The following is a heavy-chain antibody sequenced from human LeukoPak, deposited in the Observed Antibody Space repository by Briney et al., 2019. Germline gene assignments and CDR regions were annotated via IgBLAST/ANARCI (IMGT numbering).Heavy chain of an antibody. D-gene: IGHD3/OR15-3a*01. CDR3: ARDQYDTWSRRGNFDS. CDR1: GASISGYF. J-gene: IGHJ4*02. V-gene: IGHV4-59*01. CDR2: ISSSGNT. Sequence: SETLSLTCTVSGASISGYFRSWIRQPPGKGLEWIGYISSSGNTNYNPSLRSRVTISVDTSKNRFSLKLSSVTAADTAVFYCARDQYDTWSRRGNFDSWGQGTLVIVSS.